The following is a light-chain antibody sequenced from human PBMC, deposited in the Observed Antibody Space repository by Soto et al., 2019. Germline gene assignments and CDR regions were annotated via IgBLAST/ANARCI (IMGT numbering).Light chain of an antibody. J-gene: IGKJ2*01. CDR3: QQYGSSYT. V-gene: IGKV3-20*01. CDR1: QSVTNNY. Sequence: EIVLTQSPATLSLSPGERATLSCRASQSVTNNYLAWCQQKPGQAPRLLIYGASSMATGIPDRFSGSGSGTDFTLTISRLEPEDFAVYYCQQYGSSYTFGQGTKLEIK. CDR2: GAS.